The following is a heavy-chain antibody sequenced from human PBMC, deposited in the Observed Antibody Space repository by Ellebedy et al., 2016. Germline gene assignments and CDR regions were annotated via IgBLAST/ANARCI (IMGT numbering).Heavy chain of an antibody. Sequence: GESLKISXAASGFTFSSYSMNWVRQAPGKGLEWVSSISSSSSYIYYADSVKGRFTISRDNAKNSLYLQMNSLRAEDTAVYYCARESGGELDYYYYGMDVWGQGTTVTVSS. V-gene: IGHV3-21*01. CDR2: ISSSSSYI. J-gene: IGHJ6*02. CDR3: ARESGGELDYYYYGMDV. CDR1: GFTFSSYS. D-gene: IGHD1-26*01.